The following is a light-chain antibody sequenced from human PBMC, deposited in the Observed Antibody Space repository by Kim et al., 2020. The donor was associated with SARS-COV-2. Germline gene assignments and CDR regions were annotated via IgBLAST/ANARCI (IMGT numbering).Light chain of an antibody. CDR1: QSISSW. CDR3: QHYNSYPLA. V-gene: IGKV1-5*03. Sequence: ASVGDRVTITCRASQSISSWLAWYQQKPGKAPNLLIYKSSTLESGVPSRFSGSGSGTEFTLTISSLQPDDFATYYCQHYNSYPLAFGGGTKVDIK. J-gene: IGKJ4*01. CDR2: KSS.